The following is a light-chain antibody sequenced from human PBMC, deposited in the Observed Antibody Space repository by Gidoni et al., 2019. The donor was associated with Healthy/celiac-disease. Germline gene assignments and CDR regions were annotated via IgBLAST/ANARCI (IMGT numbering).Light chain of an antibody. CDR2: DAS. V-gene: IGKV1-33*01. CDR1: QDINNY. CDR3: QQYDNLPS. Sequence: DIQLIHSPSTLSASVGDRVTITCHASQDINNYLNWYQQKPVKASKLLIYDASNLETGVPSRFSGSGSGTDFTFTISSLQPEDIAKYYCQQYDNLPSFGGGTKVETK. J-gene: IGKJ4*01.